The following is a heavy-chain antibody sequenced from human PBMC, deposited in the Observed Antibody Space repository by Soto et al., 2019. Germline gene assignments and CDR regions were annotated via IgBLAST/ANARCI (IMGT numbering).Heavy chain of an antibody. D-gene: IGHD6-13*01. CDR2: IYYSGNT. CDR1: GGSISRYY. CDR3: ARSAADGTLLCRYENWFDP. J-gene: IGHJ5*02. Sequence: PSETLSLTCAVSGGSISRYYWNWIRQPPGKGLEWIGYIYYSGNTNYNPSLKSRVAISLDTSKNQISLQVTSVTAADTAVYYCARSAADGTLLCRYENWFDPWGQGTLVTVSS. V-gene: IGHV4-59*01.